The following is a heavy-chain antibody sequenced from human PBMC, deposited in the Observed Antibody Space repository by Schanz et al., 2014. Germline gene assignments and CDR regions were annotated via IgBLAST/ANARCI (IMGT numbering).Heavy chain of an antibody. CDR1: GYTFTGYS. CDR2: INPNSGGT. J-gene: IGHJ5*01. Sequence: QVPLVQSGADVKKPGASVKVSCKASGYTFTGYSMHWVQQAPGQGLEWMGRINPNSGGTNYAQKFQGRVTMTRDTSISTVYMELTRLTFDDTAIYYCARDSDVSKYNLFDSWGPGTMVTVSS. V-gene: IGHV1-2*06. CDR3: ARDSDVSKYNLFDS.